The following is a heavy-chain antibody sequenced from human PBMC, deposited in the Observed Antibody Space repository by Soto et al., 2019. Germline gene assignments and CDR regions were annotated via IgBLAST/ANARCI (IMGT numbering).Heavy chain of an antibody. Sequence: VPLQLSSNVAGYSVTIYLIGWVRPLPVKGLEWMGIIYPGDSDTRYSPSFQGQVTISADKSISTAYLQWSSLKASDTAMYYCARLKVGSTRHYYYGMDVWGQGTTVTVS. J-gene: IGHJ6*02. CDR1: GYSVTIYL. CDR3: ARLKVGSTRHYYYGMDV. V-gene: IGHV5-51*01. D-gene: IGHD2-2*01. CDR2: IYPGDSDT.